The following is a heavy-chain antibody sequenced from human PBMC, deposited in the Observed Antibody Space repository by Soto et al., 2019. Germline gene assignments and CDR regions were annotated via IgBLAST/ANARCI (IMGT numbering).Heavy chain of an antibody. CDR2: IIPIFGTA. CDR1: GGTFSSYA. V-gene: IGHV1-69*13. D-gene: IGHD6-19*01. CDR3: ARGRIAVAGTEWFDP. J-gene: IGHJ5*02. Sequence: WASVKVSCKASGGTFSSYAISWVRQAPGQGLEWMGGIIPIFGTANYAQKFQGRVTITADESTSTAYMELSSLRSEDTAVYYCARGRIAVAGTEWFDPWGQGTLVTVSS.